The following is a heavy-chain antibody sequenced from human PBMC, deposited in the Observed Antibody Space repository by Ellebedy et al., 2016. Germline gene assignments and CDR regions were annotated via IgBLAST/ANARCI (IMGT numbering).Heavy chain of an antibody. D-gene: IGHD4-17*01. CDR1: GFTFRNFF. Sequence: GGSLRLXXVASGFTFRNFFMSWVRQAPGGGLEWISTISGDGDTTVSADSVKGRFTISRDNSRNTLYLQMNSLRAEDTAVYYCYYGHYSGSWGQGTLVTVSS. J-gene: IGHJ4*02. CDR2: ISGDGDTT. CDR3: YYGHYSGS. V-gene: IGHV3-23*01.